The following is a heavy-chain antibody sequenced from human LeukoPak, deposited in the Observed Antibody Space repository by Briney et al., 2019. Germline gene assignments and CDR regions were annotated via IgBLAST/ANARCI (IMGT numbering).Heavy chain of an antibody. D-gene: IGHD5-24*01. J-gene: IGHJ2*01. V-gene: IGHV4-39*01. Sequence: SETLSLTCTVSRDSISGSSYYWGWIRQPPGKGLEWIGSIYYSGGTYYNPSLKRRVTISVDTSKNQFSLNLSSVTAADTAVYYCARHILESGPDWYFDLWGAGTLVTVSS. CDR1: RDSISGSSYY. CDR2: IYYSGGT. CDR3: ARHILESGPDWYFDL.